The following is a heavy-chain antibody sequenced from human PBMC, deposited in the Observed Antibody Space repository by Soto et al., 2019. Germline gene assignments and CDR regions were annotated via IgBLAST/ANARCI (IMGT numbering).Heavy chain of an antibody. CDR2: INPSGGST. CDR3: AREGAIVVVTAEPLIWFDP. V-gene: IGHV1-46*01. Sequence: GASVKVSCKASGYTFTSYYMHWVRQAPGQGLEWMGIINPSGGSTSYAQKFQGRVTMTRDTSTSTVYMELSSLRSEDTAVYYCAREGAIVVVTAEPLIWFDPWGQGTLVTVSS. J-gene: IGHJ5*02. CDR1: GYTFTSYY. D-gene: IGHD2-21*02.